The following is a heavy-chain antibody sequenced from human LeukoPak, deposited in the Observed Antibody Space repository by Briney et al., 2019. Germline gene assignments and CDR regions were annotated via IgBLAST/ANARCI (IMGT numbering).Heavy chain of an antibody. CDR3: ASGYDSSGYYSGVDY. J-gene: IGHJ4*02. CDR2: INHSGST. V-gene: IGHV4-34*01. Sequence: SETLSLTCSVYGGSFSGFYWNWIRQPPGKGLEWIGEINHSGSTHYSPSLKSRLSISVDPSKNQFSLKLSSVTAADTAVYYCASGYDSSGYYSGVDYWGQGTLVTVSS. CDR1: GGSFSGFY. D-gene: IGHD3-22*01.